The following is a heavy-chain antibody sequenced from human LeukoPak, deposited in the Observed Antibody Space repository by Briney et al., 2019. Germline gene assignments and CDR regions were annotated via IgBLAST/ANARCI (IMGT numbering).Heavy chain of an antibody. CDR3: ASGSGTYEN. CDR1: GDSVSSNSAA. Sequence: SQTLSLTCAISGDSVSSNSAAWNRIRQSPSRGLECLGRTYNRSKWYNDYAVSVRSRITINPYTTKNQFSLHLNSVTPEDTAVYYCASGSGTYENWGQGTLVTVSS. V-gene: IGHV6-1*01. D-gene: IGHD3-16*01. J-gene: IGHJ4*02. CDR2: TYNRSKWYN.